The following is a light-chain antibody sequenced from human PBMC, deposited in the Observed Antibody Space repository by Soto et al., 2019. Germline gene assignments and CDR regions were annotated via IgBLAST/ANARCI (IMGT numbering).Light chain of an antibody. J-gene: IGLJ1*01. CDR2: DVS. V-gene: IGLV2-14*02. CDR1: SSDVGSYNL. CDR3: SSYTSSSTLDV. Sequence: QSVLTQPASVSGSPGQSITISCTGTSSDVGSYNLVSWYQQHPGKAPKLMIYDVSKRPSGVSNRFSGSKSGNTASLTISGLQAEDEADYYCSSYTSSSTLDVFGTGTMVTVL.